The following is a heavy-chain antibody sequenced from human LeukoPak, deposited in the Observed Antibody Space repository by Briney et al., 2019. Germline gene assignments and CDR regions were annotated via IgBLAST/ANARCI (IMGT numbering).Heavy chain of an antibody. D-gene: IGHD6-19*01. V-gene: IGHV3-48*01. CDR2: ISSSSSTI. CDR1: GFTFSSYS. Sequence: QTGGSLRLSCVASGFTFSSYSMNWVRQAPGKGLEWVSYISSSSSTIYYADSVKGRFTISRDNAKNSLYLQMNSLRAEDTAVYYCARAVRDRGWYSSGWDYFDYWGQGTLVTVSS. CDR3: ARAVRDRGWYSSGWDYFDY. J-gene: IGHJ4*02.